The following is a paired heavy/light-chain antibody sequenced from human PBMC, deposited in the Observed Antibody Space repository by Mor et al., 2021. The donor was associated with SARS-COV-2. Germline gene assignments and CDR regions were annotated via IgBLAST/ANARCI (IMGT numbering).Light chain of an antibody. J-gene: IGLJ3*02. CDR1: SSDVGSYNF. CDR3: CSYAGSSTWV. CDR2: EAS. Sequence: QSALTQPASVSGSPGQSITISCTGISSDVGSYNFVSWYQHHPGKAPKLMIYEASKRPSGVSNRFAGSKSGSTASLTISGLQAEDEADYYCCSYAGSSTWVFGGGTKVSVL. V-gene: IGLV2-23*01.
Heavy chain of an antibody. J-gene: IGHJ4*02. V-gene: IGHV4-39*01. Sequence: QLQLQESGPGLVNPSETLSLTCTVSGGSISSRSYYWVWIRQPPGKGLEWIGSIYYGGSTYYSPSLQSRLSISVDTSKNQFSLKLNSVTAADTAVYHCASAYCGGDCYLVDGFDYWGQGTLVTVSS. D-gene: IGHD2-21*02. CDR1: GGSISSRSYY. CDR2: IYYGGST. CDR3: ASAYCGGDCYLVDGFDY.